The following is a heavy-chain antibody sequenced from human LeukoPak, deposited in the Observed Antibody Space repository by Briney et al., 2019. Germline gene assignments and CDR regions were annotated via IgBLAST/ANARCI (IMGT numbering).Heavy chain of an antibody. Sequence: GGSLRLSCAASGFTFSSYEMNWVRQAPGKGLEWVSYISSSGSTIYYADSVKGRFTISRDNAKNSLYLQMNSLRAEDTAVYYCTRDGRYGGPFDPWGQGTLVIVSS. CDR1: GFTFSSYE. D-gene: IGHD5-12*01. CDR2: ISSSGSTI. J-gene: IGHJ5*02. CDR3: TRDGRYGGPFDP. V-gene: IGHV3-48*03.